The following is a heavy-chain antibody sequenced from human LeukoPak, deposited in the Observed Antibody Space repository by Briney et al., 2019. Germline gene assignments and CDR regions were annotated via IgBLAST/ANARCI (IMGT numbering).Heavy chain of an antibody. Sequence: PSETLSLTCTVSGGSISSGGYYWSWIRQPPGKGLEWIGYIYYSGSTNYNPSLKSRVTISVDTSKNQFSLKLNSVTAADTAVYYCASNPYYDSIKLPAWGQGTLVTVSS. D-gene: IGHD3-22*01. CDR3: ASNPYYDSIKLPA. J-gene: IGHJ5*02. CDR1: GGSISSGGYY. CDR2: IYYSGST. V-gene: IGHV4-61*08.